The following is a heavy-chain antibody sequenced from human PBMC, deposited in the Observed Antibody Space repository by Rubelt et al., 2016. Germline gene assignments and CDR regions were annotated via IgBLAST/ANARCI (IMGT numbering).Heavy chain of an antibody. CDR2: IDPGGSSQ. Sequence: EVQLVESGGDLVQPGGSLRLSCEVSGITFSSYWVHWVRQAPGQGLEWVSRIDPGGSSQSYAGSGEGRVTNSRDNAKNTLVLQMNSLRAEDTAVYYCARGWLGLDYWGQGTLVTVSS. D-gene: IGHD6-19*01. CDR1: GITFSSYW. V-gene: IGHV3-74*01. CDR3: ARGWLGLDY. J-gene: IGHJ4*02.